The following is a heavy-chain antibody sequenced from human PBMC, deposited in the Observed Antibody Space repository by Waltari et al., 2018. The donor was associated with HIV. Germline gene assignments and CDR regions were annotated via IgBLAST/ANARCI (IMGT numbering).Heavy chain of an antibody. CDR1: GFTFSTYW. D-gene: IGHD3-3*01. J-gene: IGHJ6*02. V-gene: IGHV3-7*01. CDR3: ARDLKDYDFWSPVDV. Sequence: EVQLVESGGGLVQPGGSLRLSCAASGFTFSTYWMTWVRQAPGKGVEWLANIKQDGSEKYYADYVKGRFTVSRDNNKKSLYLQMSSLRAEDTAVYYCARDLKDYDFWSPVDVWGQGTTVTVSS. CDR2: IKQDGSEK.